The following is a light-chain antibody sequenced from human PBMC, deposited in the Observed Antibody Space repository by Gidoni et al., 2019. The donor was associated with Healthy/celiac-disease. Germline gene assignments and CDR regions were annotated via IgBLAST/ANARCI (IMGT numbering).Light chain of an antibody. V-gene: IGKV3-20*01. CDR3: QQYGSSPMYT. CDR2: GAS. J-gene: IGKJ2*01. CDR1: QSVSSNY. Sequence: EIVLTQSPGTLSLSPGERATLSCRASQSVSSNYLAWYQQKPGQAPRLLIYGASSGSGTDFTLTISRLEPEDFAVYYCQQYGSSPMYTFGQGTKLEIK.